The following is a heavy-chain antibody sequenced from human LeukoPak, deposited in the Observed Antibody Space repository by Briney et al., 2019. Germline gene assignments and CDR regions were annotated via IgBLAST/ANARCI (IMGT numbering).Heavy chain of an antibody. CDR3: AKKRSIFGVVTPFDY. D-gene: IGHD3-3*02. Sequence: GGSLRLSCAASGFAFSSYGMPWVRHAPGKGLEWVAYISYDGSNKYYADSVKGRFTISRDNSKNTLYLQMNSLRAEDTAVYYCAKKRSIFGVVTPFDYWGQGTLVTVSS. J-gene: IGHJ4*02. CDR1: GFAFSSYG. V-gene: IGHV3-30*18. CDR2: ISYDGSNK.